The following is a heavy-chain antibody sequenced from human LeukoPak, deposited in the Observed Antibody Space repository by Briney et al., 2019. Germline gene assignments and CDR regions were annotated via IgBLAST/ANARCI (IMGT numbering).Heavy chain of an antibody. CDR1: GYTFTSYG. D-gene: IGHD2-2*01. CDR3: ARETKLSEYVVVVPAAIRQDYYYYGMDV. Sequence: SVKVSCKASGYTFTSYGISWVRQAPGQGLEWMGRIIPILGIANYAQKFQGRVTITADKSTSTAYMELSSLRSEDTAVYYCARETKLSEYVVVVPAAIRQDYYYYGMDVWGQGTTVTVSS. CDR2: IIPILGIA. J-gene: IGHJ6*02. V-gene: IGHV1-69*04.